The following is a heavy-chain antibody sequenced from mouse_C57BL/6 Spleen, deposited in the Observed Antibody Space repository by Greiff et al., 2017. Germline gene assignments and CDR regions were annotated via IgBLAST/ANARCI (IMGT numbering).Heavy chain of an antibody. CDR1: GFTFSNYW. V-gene: IGHV6-3*01. Sequence: EVKLMESGGGLVQPGGSMKLSCVASGFTFSNYWMNWVRQSPEKGLEWVAQIRLKSDNYATHYAESVKGRFTISRDDSKSSVYLQMNNLRAEDTGIYYCTGGGYGAMDYWGQGTSVTVSS. CDR2: IRLKSDNYAT. D-gene: IGHD1-1*02. CDR3: TGGGYGAMDY. J-gene: IGHJ4*01.